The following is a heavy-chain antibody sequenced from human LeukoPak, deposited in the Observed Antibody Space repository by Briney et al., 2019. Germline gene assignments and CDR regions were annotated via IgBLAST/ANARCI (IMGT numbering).Heavy chain of an antibody. V-gene: IGHV3-30*18. CDR3: AKDRYSSGWYNDY. Sequence: QTGGSLRLSCAGSVFTFSSFVMHWVRQAPGKGLEWMAVISYDGSNKYYADSVKGRFTISRDNSKNTLYLQMNSLRAEDTAAYYCAKDRYSSGWYNDYWGQGTLVTVSS. D-gene: IGHD6-19*01. CDR2: ISYDGSNK. CDR1: VFTFSSFV. J-gene: IGHJ4*02.